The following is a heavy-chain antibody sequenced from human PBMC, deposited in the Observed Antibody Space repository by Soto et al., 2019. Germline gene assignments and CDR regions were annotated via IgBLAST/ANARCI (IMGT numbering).Heavy chain of an antibody. J-gene: IGHJ4*02. V-gene: IGHV3-23*01. CDR3: AKVIDSSGYPRAPY. CDR1: GFTFSSYA. CDR2: ISGSGGST. Sequence: GGSLRLSCAASGFTFSSYAVSWVRQAPGKGLEWVSAISGSGGSTYYADSVKGRFTISRDNSKNTLYLQMNSLRAEDTAVYYCAKVIDSSGYPRAPYWGQGTLVTVSS. D-gene: IGHD3-22*01.